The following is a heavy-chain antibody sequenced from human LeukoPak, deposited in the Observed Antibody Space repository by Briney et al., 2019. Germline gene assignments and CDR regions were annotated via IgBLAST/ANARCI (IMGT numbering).Heavy chain of an antibody. CDR3: ARKIAVAGKHYFDY. D-gene: IGHD6-19*01. Sequence: GGSLRLSCAASGFTFSSYEMNWVRQAPGKGLEWVSYISSSGSTIYYADSVKGRFTISRDNAKNSLYLQMNSLRAEDTAVYYCARKIAVAGKHYFDYWGQGTLLTVSS. J-gene: IGHJ4*02. V-gene: IGHV3-48*03. CDR1: GFTFSSYE. CDR2: ISSSGSTI.